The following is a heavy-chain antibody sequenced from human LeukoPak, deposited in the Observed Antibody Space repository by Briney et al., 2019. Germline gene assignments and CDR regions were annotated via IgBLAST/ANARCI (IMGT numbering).Heavy chain of an antibody. CDR2: IRFDGRNI. J-gene: IGHJ3*02. Sequence: GGSLRLSCAASGFTFSTYGMHWVRQAPGKGLEWVAFIRFDGRNIYYADSVKGRFTISRDNSKNTLYLQMNSLRAEDTAVYYCAKDTGIAVAGTRGDAFDIWGQGTMVTVSS. V-gene: IGHV3-30*02. CDR3: AKDTGIAVAGTRGDAFDI. D-gene: IGHD6-19*01. CDR1: GFTFSTYG.